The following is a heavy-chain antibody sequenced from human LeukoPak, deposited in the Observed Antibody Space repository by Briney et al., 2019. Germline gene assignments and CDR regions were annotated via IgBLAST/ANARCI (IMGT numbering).Heavy chain of an antibody. CDR2: IYYSGST. J-gene: IGHJ4*02. Sequence: PSETLSLTCTVSGGSISSSSYYWGWIRQPPGKGLEWIGSIYYSGSTYYNPSLKSRVTISVDTSKNQFSLKLSSVTAADTAVYYCARPTSSSSLLYFDYWGQGTLVTVSS. D-gene: IGHD6-6*01. CDR3: ARPTSSSSLLYFDY. V-gene: IGHV4-39*01. CDR1: GGSISSSSYY.